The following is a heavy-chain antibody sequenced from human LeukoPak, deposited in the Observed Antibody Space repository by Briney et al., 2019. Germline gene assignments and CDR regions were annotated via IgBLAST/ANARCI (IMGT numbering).Heavy chain of an antibody. V-gene: IGHV1-18*01. D-gene: IGHD3-22*01. CDR2: ISGYNGNT. Sequence: ASVKVSCKASGYTFTNYGINWVRQAPGQGLEWMGWISGYNGNTNYEQNVQGRVTMTTDTSTSTAYMELRSLRSDNTAVYYCARHRLHRVYYDSSGYYHDASDIWGQGTMVIVSS. CDR1: GYTFTNYG. CDR3: ARHRLHRVYYDSSGYYHDASDI. J-gene: IGHJ3*02.